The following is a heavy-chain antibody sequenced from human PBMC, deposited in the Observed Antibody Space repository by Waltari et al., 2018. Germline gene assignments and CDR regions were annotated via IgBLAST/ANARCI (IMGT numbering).Heavy chain of an antibody. CDR2: IYPGDSDT. CDR3: ARHVTGMRGSYYYYYYMDV. Sequence: EVQLVQSGAEVKKPGESLKISCTGSGYSFTTYWIGWVRQTPGKGLEWMGIIYPGDSDTRYSPAFQGQVTISADKSISTAYLQWSSLKASDTAMYYCARHVTGMRGSYYYYYYMDVWGKGTTVTVSS. J-gene: IGHJ6*03. CDR1: GYSFTTYW. V-gene: IGHV5-51*01. D-gene: IGHD1-20*01.